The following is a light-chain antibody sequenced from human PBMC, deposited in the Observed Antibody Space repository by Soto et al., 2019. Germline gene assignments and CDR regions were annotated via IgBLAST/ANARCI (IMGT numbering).Light chain of an antibody. CDR2: ANT. J-gene: IGLJ3*02. V-gene: IGLV1-40*01. CDR1: SSTIGAGYD. Sequence: QAVVTQSPQLSGAQGQRATISSPGGSSTIGAGYDVHWYQQFPGTAPKLLIYANTNRPSGVPDRFSGSKSGTSASLAITGLQPEDEADYYCQSYDSSLKNSVFGGGTKLTVL. CDR3: QSYDSSLKNSV.